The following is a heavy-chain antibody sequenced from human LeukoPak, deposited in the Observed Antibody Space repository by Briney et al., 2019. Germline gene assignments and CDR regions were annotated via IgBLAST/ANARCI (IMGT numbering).Heavy chain of an antibody. CDR3: ARAPSGCLDY. CDR1: GGSVSSGSYY. D-gene: IGHD3-9*01. Sequence: SETLSLTCTVSGGSVSSGSYYWSWIRQHPGQGLEWIGYISSSGSTYYDPSLRSRITISLDTSKNQFSLNLSSVTAADTAVYYCARAPSGCLDYWGQGTLVTVSS. V-gene: IGHV4-31*03. CDR2: ISSSGST. J-gene: IGHJ4*02.